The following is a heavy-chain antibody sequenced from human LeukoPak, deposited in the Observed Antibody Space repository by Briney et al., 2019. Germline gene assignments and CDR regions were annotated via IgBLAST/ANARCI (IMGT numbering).Heavy chain of an antibody. CDR1: GFTFGDYG. CDR3: TRTCLYFYDTSGYCLFDH. CDR2: IRSKGYDGTT. J-gene: IGHJ4*02. Sequence: GGSLRLSCTASGFTFGDYGTSWVRQAPGKGLEWVSFIRSKGYDGTTEYAASVKGRFTISRDDSKSIAYLQMNSLKTEDTAVYFCTRTCLYFYDTSGYCLFDHWGQGTLVTVSS. V-gene: IGHV3-49*04. D-gene: IGHD3-22*01.